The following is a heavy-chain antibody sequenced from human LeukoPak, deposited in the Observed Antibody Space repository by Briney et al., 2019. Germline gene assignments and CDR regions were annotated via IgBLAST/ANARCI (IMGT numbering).Heavy chain of an antibody. Sequence: QTGGSLRLSCAASGFTFSSYEMNWVRQAPGKGLEWVSYISSSGSTIYYADSVKGRFTISRDNAKNSLYLQMNSLRAEDTAVYYCARGYYDILTGSGLFSGDYWGQGTLVTVSS. CDR3: ARGYYDILTGSGLFSGDY. CDR2: ISSSGSTI. D-gene: IGHD3-9*01. CDR1: GFTFSSYE. V-gene: IGHV3-48*03. J-gene: IGHJ4*02.